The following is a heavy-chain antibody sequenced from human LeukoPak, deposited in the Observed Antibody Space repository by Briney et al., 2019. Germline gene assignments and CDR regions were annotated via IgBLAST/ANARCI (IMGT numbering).Heavy chain of an antibody. D-gene: IGHD1-20*01. J-gene: IGHJ3*02. CDR3: ARDERLTGTPDAFDI. V-gene: IGHV3-21*01. Sequence: GGSLRLSCAASGFTFSSYSMNWVSQAPGKGLEWVSSISSSSSYIYYADSVKGRFTISRDNAKNSLYLQMNSLRAEDTAVYYCARDERLTGTPDAFDIWGQGTMVTVSS. CDR1: GFTFSSYS. CDR2: ISSSSSYI.